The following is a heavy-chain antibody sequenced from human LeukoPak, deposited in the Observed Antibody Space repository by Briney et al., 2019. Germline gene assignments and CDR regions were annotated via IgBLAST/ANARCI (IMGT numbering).Heavy chain of an antibody. J-gene: IGHJ4*02. Sequence: PSETLSLTCTVSGGSISSYYWSWIRQPAGKGLEWIGRIYISGSTNYNPSLKSRVTMSVDTSKNQFSLKLSSVTAADTAVYYCARDRGTWNDDGFDYWGQETLVTVSS. D-gene: IGHD1-1*01. V-gene: IGHV4-4*07. CDR3: ARDRGTWNDDGFDY. CDR2: IYISGST. CDR1: GGSISSYY.